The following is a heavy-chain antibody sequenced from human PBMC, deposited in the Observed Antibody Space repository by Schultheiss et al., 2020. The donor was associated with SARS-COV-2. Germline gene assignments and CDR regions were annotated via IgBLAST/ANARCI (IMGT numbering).Heavy chain of an antibody. CDR1: GGSISSYY. D-gene: IGHD2-2*01. CDR3: VGFNCSSTSCYSYFDY. Sequence: SETLSLTCTVSGGSISSYYWSWIRQPPGKGLEWIGYIYYSGSTNYNPSLKSRVTISVDTSKNQFSLKLSSVTAADTAVYYCVGFNCSSTSCYSYFDYWGQGTLVTVSS. V-gene: IGHV4-59*08. CDR2: IYYSGST. J-gene: IGHJ4*02.